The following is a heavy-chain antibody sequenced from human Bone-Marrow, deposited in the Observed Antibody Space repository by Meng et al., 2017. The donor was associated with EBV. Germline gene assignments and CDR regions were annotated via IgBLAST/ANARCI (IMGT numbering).Heavy chain of an antibody. D-gene: IGHD5-12*01. V-gene: IGHV1-46*01. CDR2: INPRGTTT. CDR1: GFTFTNYY. CDR3: ARVPGDGYDYYFDY. J-gene: IGHJ4*02. Sequence: QGQLVQSGAEGKQPGASVKVSCQASGFTFTNYYIHWVRRAPGQGLEWVGVINPRGTTTYFAPNFQGKVTITKDTSTATIYMEMRSLRSEDTATYYCARVPGDGYDYYFDYWGQGTLVTVSS.